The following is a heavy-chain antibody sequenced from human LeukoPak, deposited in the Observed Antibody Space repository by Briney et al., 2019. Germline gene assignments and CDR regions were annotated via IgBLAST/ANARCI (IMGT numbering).Heavy chain of an antibody. CDR1: GGSISSYY. V-gene: IGHV4-59*01. Sequence: PSETLSLTCTVSGGSISSYYWSWIRQPPGKGLEWIGYIYYSGSTNYNPSLKSRVTISVDTSKNQFSLKLSSVTAADTAVYYCASDFWSGYYGYFDYSGQGTLVTVSS. CDR3: ASDFWSGYYGYFDY. CDR2: IYYSGST. J-gene: IGHJ4*02. D-gene: IGHD3-3*01.